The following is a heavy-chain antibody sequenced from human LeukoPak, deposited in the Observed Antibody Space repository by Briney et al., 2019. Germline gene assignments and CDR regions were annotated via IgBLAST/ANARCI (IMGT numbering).Heavy chain of an antibody. Sequence: PSETLSLTCTVSGGSISSYYWSWIRQSPGKGLECIGYIHYTGSTNYNPSLKSRVTISVDTSKNQFSLKLSSVTAADTAVYYCARVLKAAAGSYYYYYYYMDVWGKGTTVTVSS. CDR1: GGSISSYY. J-gene: IGHJ6*03. CDR3: ARVLKAAAGSYYYYYYYMDV. D-gene: IGHD6-13*01. V-gene: IGHV4-59*01. CDR2: IHYTGST.